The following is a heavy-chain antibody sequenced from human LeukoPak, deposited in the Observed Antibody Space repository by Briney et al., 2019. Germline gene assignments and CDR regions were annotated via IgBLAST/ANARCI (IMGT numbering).Heavy chain of an antibody. CDR1: GGSFSGYY. CDR2: INHSGST. J-gene: IGHJ4*02. V-gene: IGHV4-34*01. D-gene: IGHD5-18*01. Sequence: PSETLSLTCAVYGGSFSGYYWSWIRQPPGKGLEWIGEINHSGSTNYNPSLKSRVTISVDTSKNQFSLKLSSVTAADTAVYYCARVNTPMVCGSDYWGQGTLVTVSS. CDR3: ARVNTPMVCGSDY.